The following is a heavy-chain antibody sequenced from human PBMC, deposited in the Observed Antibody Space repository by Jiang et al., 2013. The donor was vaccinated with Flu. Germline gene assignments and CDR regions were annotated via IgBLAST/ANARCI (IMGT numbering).Heavy chain of an antibody. CDR3: AILGVGVLRFLEWEPRDY. V-gene: IGHV7-4-1*02. D-gene: IGHD3-3*01. CDR2: INTNTGNP. J-gene: IGHJ4*02. CDR1: GYTFTSYA. Sequence: SELKKPGASVKVSCKASGYTFTSYAMNWVRQAPGQGLEWMGWINTNTGNPTYAQGFTGRFVFSLDTSVSTAYLQISSLKTEDTAVYYCAILGVGVLRFLEWEPRDYWGQGTLVTVSS.